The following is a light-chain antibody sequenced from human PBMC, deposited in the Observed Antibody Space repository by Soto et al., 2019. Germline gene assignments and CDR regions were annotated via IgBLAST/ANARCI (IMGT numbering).Light chain of an antibody. CDR2: GVS. CDR3: QQYNNLPPWT. V-gene: IGKV3-15*01. CDR1: QSVGSN. J-gene: IGKJ1*01. Sequence: DILMTQSPATVSVSPGERVTLSCRASQSVGSNLAWYQQKPGQPPRLLMYGVSTRATGIPARFSGSGSGTDFTLTISSLQSEDFAVYSCQQYNNLPPWTFGQGTKVELK.